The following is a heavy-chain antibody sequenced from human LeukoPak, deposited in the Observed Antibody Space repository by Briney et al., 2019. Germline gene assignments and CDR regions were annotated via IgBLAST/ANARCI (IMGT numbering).Heavy chain of an antibody. D-gene: IGHD3-22*01. J-gene: IGHJ3*01. CDR2: IRYDGINK. V-gene: IGHV3-30*02. Sequence: PGGSLRLSCAASGFTFSTYGIHWVRQAPGKGLEWVAFIRYDGINKYYGDSVKGRFTISRDNSKNTLYLQMNSLRAEDTAVYYCAKGPLEYYYDSSAGAFDVWAKGQWSPSLQ. CDR1: GFTFSTYG. CDR3: AKGPLEYYYDSSAGAFDV.